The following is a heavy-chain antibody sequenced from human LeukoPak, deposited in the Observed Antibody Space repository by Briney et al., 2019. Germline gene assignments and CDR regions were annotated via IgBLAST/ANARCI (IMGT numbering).Heavy chain of an antibody. CDR3: ARAEPDSGTTVDY. D-gene: IGHD1-26*01. V-gene: IGHV3-30*19. J-gene: IGHJ4*02. Sequence: GGSLRLSCAASGFTFSSYGMHWVRQAPGKGLEWVAVISYDGSNKYYADSVKGRFTISRDNSKNTLYLQMNSLRAEDTAVYYCARAEPDSGTTVDYWGQGTLVTVSS. CDR2: ISYDGSNK. CDR1: GFTFSSYG.